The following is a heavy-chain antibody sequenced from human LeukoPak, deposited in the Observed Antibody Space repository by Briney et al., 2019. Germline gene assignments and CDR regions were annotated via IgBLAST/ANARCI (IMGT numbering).Heavy chain of an antibody. CDR2: MNPNSGNT. V-gene: IGHV1-8*01. CDR1: GYTFTSYD. CDR3: ARAPTYYYGSGTRRHFDY. D-gene: IGHD3-10*01. Sequence: GASVKVSCKASGYTFTSYDINWVRQATGQGLEWMGWMNPNSGNTGYAQKFQGRVTMTRNTSISTAYMELSSLRSEDTAVYYCARAPTYYYGSGTRRHFDYWGQGTLVTVSS. J-gene: IGHJ4*02.